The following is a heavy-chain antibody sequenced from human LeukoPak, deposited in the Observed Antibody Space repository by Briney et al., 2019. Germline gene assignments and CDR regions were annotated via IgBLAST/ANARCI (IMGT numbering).Heavy chain of an antibody. CDR1: GGSISSSSYY. CDR3: ARANIVVVPAAMSYWFDP. Sequence: SETLSLTCTVSGGSISSSSYYWGWIRQPPGKGLEWIGSIYYSGSTYYNPSLKSRVTISVDTSKNQFSLKLSSVTAADTAVYYCARANIVVVPAAMSYWFDPWGQGTLVAVSS. CDR2: IYYSGST. V-gene: IGHV4-39*01. D-gene: IGHD2-2*01. J-gene: IGHJ5*02.